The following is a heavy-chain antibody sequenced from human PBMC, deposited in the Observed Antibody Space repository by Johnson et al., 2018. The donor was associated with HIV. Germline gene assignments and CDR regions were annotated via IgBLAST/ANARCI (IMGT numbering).Heavy chain of an antibody. CDR3: AKGRYGGAFDI. V-gene: IGHV3-30*04. J-gene: IGHJ3*02. CDR2: IAYDGSNK. D-gene: IGHD5-18*01. Sequence: QVQLVESGGGLVQPGGSLRLSCAASGFTFSSYAMHWVRQAPGKGLEWVAAIAYDGSNKYYADSVKGRFTVSRDNAKTSLYLQMNSLRAEDMAVYYCAKGRYGGAFDIWGQGTMVTVSS. CDR1: GFTFSSYA.